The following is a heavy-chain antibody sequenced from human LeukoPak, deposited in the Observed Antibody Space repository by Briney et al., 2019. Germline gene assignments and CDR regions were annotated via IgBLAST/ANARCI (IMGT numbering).Heavy chain of an antibody. CDR2: IYYSGGT. CDR1: GGSISSYY. J-gene: IGHJ4*02. V-gene: IGHV4-59*01. Sequence: PSETLSLTCTVSGGSISSYYWSWIRQPPGKGLEWIGYIYYSGGTNYNPSLKSRVTISVDTSKNQFSLKLSSVTAADTAVYYCARVFVAGLAFDYWGQGTLVTVSS. CDR3: ARVFVAGLAFDY. D-gene: IGHD6-19*01.